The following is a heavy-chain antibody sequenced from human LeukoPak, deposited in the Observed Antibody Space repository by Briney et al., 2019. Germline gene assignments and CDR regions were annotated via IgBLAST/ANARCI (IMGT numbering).Heavy chain of an antibody. V-gene: IGHV1-2*02. CDR3: AREYSSSSYVYYYYMDV. CDR2: INPNSGGT. Sequence: GASVKVSCKASGYTFTGYYMHWVRQAPGQGLEWMGWINPNSGGTNYAQKFRGRVTMARDTSISTAYMELSRLRSDDTAVYYCAREYSSSSYVYYYYMDVWGKGATVTVSS. CDR1: GYTFTGYY. D-gene: IGHD6-6*01. J-gene: IGHJ6*03.